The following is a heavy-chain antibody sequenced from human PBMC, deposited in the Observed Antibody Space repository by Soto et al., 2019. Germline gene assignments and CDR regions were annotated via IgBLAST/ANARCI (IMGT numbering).Heavy chain of an antibody. CDR3: ATLDERTIRTNLA. D-gene: IGHD1-1*01. V-gene: IGHV1-24*01. CDR2: FDPEDGET. J-gene: IGHJ5*02. Sequence: SVNVSCKVSGYTLTELSMHWVRQAPGKGLEWMGGFDPEDGETIYAQKFQGRVTMTEDTSTDTAYMELSSLRPEDTAVYYCATLDERTIRTNLAWGQGTLVTVSS. CDR1: GYTLTELS.